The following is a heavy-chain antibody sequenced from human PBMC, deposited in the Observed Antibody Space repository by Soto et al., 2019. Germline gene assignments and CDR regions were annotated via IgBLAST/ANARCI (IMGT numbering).Heavy chain of an antibody. CDR1: RYTFTSYG. CDR3: VRRHVSATGIDWFDP. CDR2: INAANGDT. J-gene: IGHJ5*02. V-gene: IGHV1-3*01. D-gene: IGHD6-13*01. Sequence: ASVTLSCKTSRYTFTSYGIHWVRQAPGQRLEWMGWINAANGDTKYSPKFQGRVTITRDTSASTAYMELSSLRSEDTAVYYCVRRHVSATGIDWFDPWGQGTLVTVSS.